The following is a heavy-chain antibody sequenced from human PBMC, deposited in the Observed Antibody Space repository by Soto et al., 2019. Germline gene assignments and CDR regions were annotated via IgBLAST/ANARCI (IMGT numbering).Heavy chain of an antibody. CDR3: ARHAPGGPFDY. CDR2: IFYSGNT. Sequence: PSETLSLTCTVSGGSINSYYWSWIRQPPGKGLEWIGYIFYSGNTNYNPSLNSRVTLSVDTSKNQFSLKLTSVTAADTAVYYCARHAPGGPFDYWGQGTLVTVS. CDR1: GGSINSYY. J-gene: IGHJ4*02. V-gene: IGHV4-59*08.